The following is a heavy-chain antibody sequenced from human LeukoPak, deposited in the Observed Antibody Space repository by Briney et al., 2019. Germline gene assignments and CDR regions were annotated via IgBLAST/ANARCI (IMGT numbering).Heavy chain of an antibody. Sequence: GGSLRLSCAASGFTFDDYAMHWVRQAPVKGLEWVSGISWNSGSIGYADSVKGRFTISRDNAKNSLYLQMNSLRAEDTALYYCAKGLSGMKTYYFDYWGQGTLVTVSS. CDR2: ISWNSGSI. CDR1: GFTFDDYA. V-gene: IGHV3-9*01. J-gene: IGHJ4*02. D-gene: IGHD1-26*01. CDR3: AKGLSGMKTYYFDY.